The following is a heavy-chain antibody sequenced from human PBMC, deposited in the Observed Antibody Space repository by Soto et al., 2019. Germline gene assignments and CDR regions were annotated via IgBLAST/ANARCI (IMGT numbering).Heavy chain of an antibody. CDR1: GGSISSYY. CDR2: IYYSGST. V-gene: IGHV4-59*08. J-gene: IGHJ4*02. Sequence: PSETLSLTCTVSGGSISSYYWSWIRQPPGKGLEWIGYIYYSGSTNYNPSLKSRVTISVDTSKNQFSLKLSSVTAADTAVYYCARGVSGSYGSDYWGQGTLVTVSS. CDR3: ARGVSGSYGSDY. D-gene: IGHD3-16*01.